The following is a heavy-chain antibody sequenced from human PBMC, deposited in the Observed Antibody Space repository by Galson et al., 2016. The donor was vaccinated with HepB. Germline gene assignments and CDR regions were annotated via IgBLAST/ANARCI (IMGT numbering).Heavy chain of an antibody. D-gene: IGHD2-2*01. CDR2: TSSSGDGA. J-gene: IGHJ4*02. Sequence: SLRLSCAVSGFTFRNYAMSWVRQTPGKGLEWVSSTSSSGDGAYYADSVKGRFTISRDNSRNTLYLQMNSLRGEDTAIYYCATRLLEVVGSFFDYWGQGTLVTVSS. CDR3: ATRLLEVVGSFFDY. V-gene: IGHV3-23*01. CDR1: GFTFRNYA.